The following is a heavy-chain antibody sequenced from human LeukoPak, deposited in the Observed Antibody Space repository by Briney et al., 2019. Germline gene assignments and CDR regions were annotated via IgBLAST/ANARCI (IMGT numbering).Heavy chain of an antibody. CDR3: ARAPTYYYDSSGYGDALLRHNDY. V-gene: IGHV5-51*01. J-gene: IGHJ4*02. CDR1: GYSFTSYW. CDR2: IYPGDSDT. Sequence: SGESLKISCKGSGYSFTSYWIGWVRQMPGKGLEWMGIIYPGDSDTRYSPSFQGQVTISADKSISTAYLQWSSLKASDTAMYYCARAPTYYYDSSGYGDALLRHNDYRGQGTLVTVSS. D-gene: IGHD3-22*01.